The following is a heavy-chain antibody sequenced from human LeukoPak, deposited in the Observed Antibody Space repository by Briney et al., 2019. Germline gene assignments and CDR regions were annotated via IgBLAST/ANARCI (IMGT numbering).Heavy chain of an antibody. CDR3: ARVPYYYDSSGYYYVLDQSAFDI. V-gene: IGHV1-18*01. Sequence: ASVKVSCKASGYTFTSYGISWVRQAPGQGLEWMGWISAYNGNTNYAQKLQGRVTMTTDTSTSTAYMELRSLRSDDTAVYYCARVPYYYDSSGYYYVLDQSAFDIWGQGTMVTVSS. J-gene: IGHJ3*02. CDR1: GYTFTSYG. D-gene: IGHD3-22*01. CDR2: ISAYNGNT.